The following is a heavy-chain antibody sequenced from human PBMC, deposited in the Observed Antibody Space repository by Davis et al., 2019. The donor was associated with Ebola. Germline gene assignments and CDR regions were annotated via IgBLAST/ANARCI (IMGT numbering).Heavy chain of an antibody. V-gene: IGHV4-30-2*01. D-gene: IGHD3-10*01. Sequence: MPSETLSLTCTVSGGSISSGGYPRSWIRQPPGKGLEWIGYIYHSGSTYYNPSLKSRVTISVDRSKNQFSLKLSSVTAADTAVYYCARERPMVRGTWYGMDVWGQGTTVTVSS. CDR2: IYHSGST. CDR3: ARERPMVRGTWYGMDV. J-gene: IGHJ6*02. CDR1: GGSISSGGYP.